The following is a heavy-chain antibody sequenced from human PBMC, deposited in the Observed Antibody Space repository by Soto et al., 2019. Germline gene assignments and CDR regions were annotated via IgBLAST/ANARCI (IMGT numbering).Heavy chain of an antibody. D-gene: IGHD6-13*01. J-gene: IGHJ1*01. CDR2: ISGSGGST. CDR1: GFTFSSYA. CDR3: AKDTLRGAAAGTYLLQH. Sequence: PGGSLRLSCAASGFTFSSYAMSWVRQAPGKGLEWVSAISGSGGSTYYADSVKGRFTISRDNSKNTLYLQMNSLRAEDTAVYYCAKDTLRGAAAGTYLLQHWGQGTLVTVSS. V-gene: IGHV3-23*01.